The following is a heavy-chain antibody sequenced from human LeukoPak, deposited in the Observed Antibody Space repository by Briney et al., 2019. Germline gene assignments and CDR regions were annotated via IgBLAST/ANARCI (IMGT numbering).Heavy chain of an antibody. J-gene: IGHJ4*02. Sequence: PGASLRLSCAASGFTFSSYAMSWVRQAPGKGLEWVSAISGSGGSTYYADSVKGRFTISRDDSKNTLYLQMNSLRAEDTAVYYCAKGADYDFWSGFDYWGQGTLVTVSS. CDR2: ISGSGGST. CDR3: AKGADYDFWSGFDY. CDR1: GFTFSSYA. V-gene: IGHV3-23*01. D-gene: IGHD3-3*01.